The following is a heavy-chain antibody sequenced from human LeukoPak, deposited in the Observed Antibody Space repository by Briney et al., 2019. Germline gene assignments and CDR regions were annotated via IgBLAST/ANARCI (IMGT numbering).Heavy chain of an antibody. Sequence: GGSLRLSCAASGFTVSRNYMTWVRQAPGKGLEWVAVISYDGSNKYYADSVKGRFTISRDNSKNTLYLQMNSLRAEDTAVYYCARDITSESDYFDYWGQGTLVTVSS. J-gene: IGHJ4*02. D-gene: IGHD1-14*01. CDR3: ARDITSESDYFDY. V-gene: IGHV3-30-3*01. CDR1: GFTVSRNY. CDR2: ISYDGSNK.